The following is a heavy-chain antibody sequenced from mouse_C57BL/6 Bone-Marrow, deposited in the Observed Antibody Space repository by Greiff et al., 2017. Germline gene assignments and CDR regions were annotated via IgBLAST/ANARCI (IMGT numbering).Heavy chain of an antibody. CDR3: ARPGYGNFLDY. D-gene: IGHD2-10*02. Sequence: DVQLQESGGGLVKPGGSLKLSCAASGFTFSDYGMHWVRQAPEKGLEWVAYISSGSSTIYYADTVKGRFTISRDNAKNTLFLQMTSLRSEDTAMYYCARPGYGNFLDYWGQGTSVTVSS. J-gene: IGHJ4*01. V-gene: IGHV5-17*01. CDR2: ISSGSSTI. CDR1: GFTFSDYG.